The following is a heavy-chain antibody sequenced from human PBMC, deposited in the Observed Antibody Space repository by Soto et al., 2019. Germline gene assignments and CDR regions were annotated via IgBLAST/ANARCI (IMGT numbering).Heavy chain of an antibody. CDR3: AFLPFYDILTGYYTPLIDYGMDV. J-gene: IGHJ6*02. V-gene: IGHV4-39*01. CDR2: IYYSGST. CDR1: GGSISSSSYY. Sequence: SETLSLTCTVSGGSISSSSYYWGWIRQPPGKGLEWIGSIYYSGSTYYNPSLKSRVTISVDTPKNQFSLKLSSVTAADTVVYYCAFLPFYDILTGYYTPLIDYGMDVGAQGTTVTVSS. D-gene: IGHD3-9*01.